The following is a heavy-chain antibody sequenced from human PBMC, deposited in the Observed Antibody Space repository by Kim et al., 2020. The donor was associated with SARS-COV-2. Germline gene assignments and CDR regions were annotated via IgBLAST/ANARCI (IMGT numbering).Heavy chain of an antibody. D-gene: IGHD2-15*01. J-gene: IGHJ6*02. V-gene: IGHV3-7*01. CDR2: IKQDGSEK. CDR1: GFTFSSYW. CDR3: ARDQEYCSGGSCPRDYYYGMDV. Sequence: GGSLRLSCAASGFTFSSYWMSWVRQAPGKGLEWVANIKQDGSEKYYVDSVKGRFTISRDNAKNSLYLQMNSLRAEDTAAYYCARDQEYCSGGSCPRDYYYGMDVWGQGTTVTVSS.